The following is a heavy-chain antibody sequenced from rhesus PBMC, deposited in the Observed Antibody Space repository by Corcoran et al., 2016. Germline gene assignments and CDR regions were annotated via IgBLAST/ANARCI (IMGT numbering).Heavy chain of an antibody. J-gene: IGHJ4*01. CDR2: IYSHSGST. D-gene: IGHD1-38*01. V-gene: IGHV4-76*01. CDR3: ARDQSGTLEVDGYYFDY. Sequence: QVQLQESGPGVVKPSETLSLTCAVSGGSISGGYDWSWIRQPPGKGLEWIGYIYSHSGSTNYNPSLKNRVTISKDASKNEFSLKLSAVTAADTAVYYCARDQSGTLEVDGYYFDYWGQGVLVTVSS. CDR1: GGSISGGYD.